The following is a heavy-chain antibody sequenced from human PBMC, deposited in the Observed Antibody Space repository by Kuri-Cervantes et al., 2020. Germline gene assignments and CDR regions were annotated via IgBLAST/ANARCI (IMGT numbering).Heavy chain of an antibody. J-gene: IGHJ3*02. V-gene: IGHV1-69*13. CDR1: GGTFSSYA. CDR3: AREYQDSSGYLGALHDAFDI. Sequence: SVKVSCKASGGTFSSYAIGWVRQAPGQGLEWMGGIIPIFGTANYAQKFRGRVTITADESTSTAYMELSSLRSEDTAVYYCAREYQDSSGYLGALHDAFDIWGQGTMVTVSS. D-gene: IGHD3-22*01. CDR2: IIPIFGTA.